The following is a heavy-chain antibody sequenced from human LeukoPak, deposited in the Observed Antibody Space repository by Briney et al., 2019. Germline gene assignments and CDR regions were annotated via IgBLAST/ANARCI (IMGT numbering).Heavy chain of an antibody. CDR1: GGSISSSSYY. CDR3: ARRLGPFDY. CDR2: IYYSGST. J-gene: IGHJ4*02. V-gene: IGHV4-39*01. Sequence: SETLYLTCTVSGGSISSSSYYWGWIRQPPGKGLEWIGSIYYSGSTYYNPSLKGRVTISVDTSKNRFSLKLSSVTAADTAVYYCARRLGPFDYWGQGTLVTVSS. D-gene: IGHD7-27*01.